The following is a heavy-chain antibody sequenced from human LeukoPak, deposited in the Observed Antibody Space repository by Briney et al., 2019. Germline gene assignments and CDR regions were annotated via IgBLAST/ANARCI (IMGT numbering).Heavy chain of an antibody. CDR1: GGTFSSFA. D-gene: IGHD3-3*01. V-gene: IGHV1-69*05. Sequence: GASVKVSCKASGGTFSSFAISWVRQAPGQGPEWMGGIIPIFGTANYAQKFQGRVTINTDESTSTAYMELSSLRSEDTAVYYCAREEVGYDFWSGLNWFDPWGQGTLVIVSS. CDR3: AREEVGYDFWSGLNWFDP. J-gene: IGHJ5*02. CDR2: IIPIFGTA.